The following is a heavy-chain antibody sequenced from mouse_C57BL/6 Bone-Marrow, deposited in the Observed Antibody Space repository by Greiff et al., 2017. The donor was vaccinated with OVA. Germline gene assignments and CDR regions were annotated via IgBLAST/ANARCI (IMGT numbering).Heavy chain of an antibody. D-gene: IGHD2-5*01. J-gene: IGHJ4*01. CDR3: TRGYSNYYAMDY. CDR1: GYTFTDYE. CDR2: IDPETGGT. Sequence: QVQLQQSGAELVRPGASVTLSCKASGYTFTDYEMHWVKQTPVHGLEWIGAIDPETGGTAYNQKFKGKAILTADKSSSTAYMALRNLTSEDSAVYYFTRGYSNYYAMDYWGQGTSVTVSS. V-gene: IGHV1-15*01.